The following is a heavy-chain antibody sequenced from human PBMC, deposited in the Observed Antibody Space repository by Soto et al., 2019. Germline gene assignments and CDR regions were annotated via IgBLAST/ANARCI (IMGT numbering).Heavy chain of an antibody. CDR3: ATVARYDDFDV. V-gene: IGHV3-23*01. J-gene: IGHJ3*01. CDR1: GFTFNIYA. D-gene: IGHD3-9*01. CDR2: IGSTGTTT. Sequence: QLLGSGGGLVQPGGSLRLSCEASGFTFNIYAMTWVRQPPGKGLEWVSKIGSTGTTTYYADSVKGRFAISRDNSKSTLYLQMNSLRAEDTAVYYCATVARYDDFDVWGQGTMVTVSS.